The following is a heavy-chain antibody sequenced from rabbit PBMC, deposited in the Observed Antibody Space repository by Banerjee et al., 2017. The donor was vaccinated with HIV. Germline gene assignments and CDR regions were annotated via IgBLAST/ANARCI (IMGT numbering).Heavy chain of an antibody. CDR2: IYTGSGYT. CDR1: GFSFSNSYY. J-gene: IGHJ4*01. V-gene: IGHV1S45*01. CDR3: TRDDGSGHYIDGYFNL. Sequence: QEQLVESGGGLVQPEGSLTLTCTASGFSFSNSYYMCWVRQAPGKGLEWIGCIYTGSGYTYYANWAKGRFTISKTSSTTVTLQVTSLTAADTATYFCTRDDGSGHYIDGYFNLWGPGTLVTVS. D-gene: IGHD1-1*01.